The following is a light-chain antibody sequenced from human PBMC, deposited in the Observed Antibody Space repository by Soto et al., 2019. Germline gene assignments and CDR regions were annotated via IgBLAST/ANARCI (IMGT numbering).Light chain of an antibody. V-gene: IGLV2-14*01. CDR1: SSDIGSYDY. J-gene: IGLJ1*01. Sequence: QSVLTQPASVSGSPGQSITISCTGTSSDIGSYDYVSWYQQHPGKAPNLIIYEVTDRRSGVSNRFSGSKSGNTASLTISGLQAEDEADYYCSSFTSTSTRLFGSGTKLTVL. CDR3: SSFTSTSTRL. CDR2: EVT.